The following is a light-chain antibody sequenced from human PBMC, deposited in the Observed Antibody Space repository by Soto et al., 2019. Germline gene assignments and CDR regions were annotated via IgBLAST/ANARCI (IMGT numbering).Light chain of an antibody. V-gene: IGKV3-11*01. Sequence: PGARATLSCRASQSVSSSLAWYQQKPGQAPRLLIYDASNRATGIPARFSGSGSETDFNLTVSSLEPEDFAVYYCQQRSNGPLSFGGGTKVEIK. CDR3: QQRSNGPLS. CDR2: DAS. CDR1: QSVSSS. J-gene: IGKJ4*01.